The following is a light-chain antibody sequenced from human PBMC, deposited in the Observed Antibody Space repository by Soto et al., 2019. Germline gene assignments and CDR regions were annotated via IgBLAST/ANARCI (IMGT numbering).Light chain of an antibody. Sequence: QSVLTQPHSASGTPGQRVTISCSGSSSNIGSNTVNWYQQLPGTAPKLLIYNNNQRPSGVPDRFSGSKSGTSASLAISGLQSEDEADYYCAARDDSLNGLVFGTGTKLTVL. CDR3: AARDDSLNGLV. J-gene: IGLJ1*01. CDR1: SSNIGSNT. CDR2: NNN. V-gene: IGLV1-44*01.